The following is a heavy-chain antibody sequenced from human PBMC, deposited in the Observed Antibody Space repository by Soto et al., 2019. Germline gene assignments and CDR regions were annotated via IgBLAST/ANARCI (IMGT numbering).Heavy chain of an antibody. J-gene: IGHJ3*01. CDR3: AKDKPTTTAFDV. D-gene: IGHD1-1*01. Sequence: EGQLLESGGGLVQPGGSLRLSCAASGFTFSGYAMSWVRQAPGKGLEWVAAITEGGEKTFYADSVRGRFTISRDNSKNTLHLQMNSLRAEDTALYYCAKDKPTTTAFDVWGQGTMVTVSS. CDR2: ITEGGEKT. CDR1: GFTFSGYA. V-gene: IGHV3-23*01.